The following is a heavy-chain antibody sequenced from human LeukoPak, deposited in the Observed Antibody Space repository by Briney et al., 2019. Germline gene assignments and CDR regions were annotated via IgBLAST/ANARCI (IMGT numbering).Heavy chain of an antibody. CDR2: TYYRSKWYN. CDR3: AREALGISSSSAWYFDL. D-gene: IGHD6-6*01. V-gene: IGHV6-1*01. J-gene: IGHJ2*01. Sequence: SQTLSLTCAISGDSVSSNSAAWNWIRQSPSRGLEWLGRTYYRSKWYNDYAVSVKSRITINPDTSKNQFSLQLNSVTPEDTAVYYCAREALGISSSSAWYFDLWAVAPWSLSPQ. CDR1: GDSVSSNSAA.